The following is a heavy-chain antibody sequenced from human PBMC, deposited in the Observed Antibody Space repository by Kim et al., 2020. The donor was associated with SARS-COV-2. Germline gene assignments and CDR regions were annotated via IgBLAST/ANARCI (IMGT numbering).Heavy chain of an antibody. CDR1: GGSVSSTTYF. Sequence: SETLSLTCTVSGGSVSSTTYFWSWIRQPPGKGLEWIGYVSYSGSTNYNPSLKSRVTISVDTSKNQFSLKVSSVTPADTAVYYCVRSHGVYWGQGTLVTVSS. D-gene: IGHD3-10*01. CDR2: VSYSGST. CDR3: VRSHGVY. J-gene: IGHJ4*02. V-gene: IGHV4-61*01.